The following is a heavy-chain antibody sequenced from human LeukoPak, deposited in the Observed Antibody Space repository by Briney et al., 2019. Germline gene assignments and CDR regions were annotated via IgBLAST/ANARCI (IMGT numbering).Heavy chain of an antibody. V-gene: IGHV3-48*03. CDR3: AREMATLPAFDY. D-gene: IGHD5-24*01. CDR2: ISSSGSTI. Sequence: GGSLRLSCAASGFTFSSYEMNWVRQAPGKGLEWVSYISSSGSTIYYADSVKGRFTISRDNAKNSLYLQMNSLRAEDTAVYYCAREMATLPAFDYWGQGALVTVSS. J-gene: IGHJ4*02. CDR1: GFTFSSYE.